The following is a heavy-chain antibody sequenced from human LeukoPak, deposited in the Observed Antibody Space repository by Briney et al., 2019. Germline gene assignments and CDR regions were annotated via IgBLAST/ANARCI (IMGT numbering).Heavy chain of an antibody. CDR1: GFIFSGYA. D-gene: IGHD6-13*01. CDR2: ISTHGDTT. CDR3: ARDLEQHSYYMDV. J-gene: IGHJ6*03. Sequence: GGSLRLSCAASGFIFSGYALHWVRQAPGKGLEHVSAISTHGDTTVHANSVKGRFTISRDNSKNTLYLQMGSLREEDTAVYFCARDLEQHSYYMDVWGRGTTVSVSS. V-gene: IGHV3-64*01.